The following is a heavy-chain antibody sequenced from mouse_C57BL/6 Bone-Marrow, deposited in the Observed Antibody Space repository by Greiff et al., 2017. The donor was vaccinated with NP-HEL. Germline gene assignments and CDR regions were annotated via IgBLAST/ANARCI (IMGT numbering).Heavy chain of an antibody. CDR1: GYTFTSYW. CDR3: ARGGETVRGLGY. Sequence: VQLQQPGAELVRPGSSVKLSCKASGYTFTSYWMHWVKQRPIQGLEWIGNIDPSDSETNYNQKFKDKATLTVDKSSSTAYMQLSSLTSEDSAVYYCARGGETVRGLGYWGQGTTLTVSS. V-gene: IGHV1-52*01. D-gene: IGHD1-1*01. J-gene: IGHJ2*01. CDR2: IDPSDSET.